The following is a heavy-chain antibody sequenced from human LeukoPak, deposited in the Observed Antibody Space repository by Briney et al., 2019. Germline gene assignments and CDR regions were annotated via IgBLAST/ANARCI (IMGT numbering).Heavy chain of an antibody. CDR2: ISAYNGNT. CDR3: ARDGFIAAAGILDY. Sequence: ASVKVSCKASGYTFTSYGISWVRQAPGQWLEWMGWISAYNGNTNYAQKLQGRVTMTTDTSTSTAYMELRSLRSDDTAVYYCARDGFIAAAGILDYWGQGTLVTVSS. D-gene: IGHD6-13*01. V-gene: IGHV1-18*01. CDR1: GYTFTSYG. J-gene: IGHJ4*02.